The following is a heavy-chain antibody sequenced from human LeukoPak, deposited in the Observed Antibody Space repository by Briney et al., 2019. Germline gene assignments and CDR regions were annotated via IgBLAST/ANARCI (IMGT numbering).Heavy chain of an antibody. CDR1: GGTFSSYA. CDR3: ARGGSYEDRISYDFWSGYYPGGY. V-gene: IGHV1-69*13. Sequence: ASVKVSCKASGGTFSSYAISWVRQAPGQGLEWMGGIIPIFGTANYAQKFQGRVTITADESTSTAYMELSSLRSEDTAVYYCARGGSYEDRISYDFWSGYYPGGYWGQGTLVTVSS. D-gene: IGHD3-3*01. J-gene: IGHJ4*02. CDR2: IIPIFGTA.